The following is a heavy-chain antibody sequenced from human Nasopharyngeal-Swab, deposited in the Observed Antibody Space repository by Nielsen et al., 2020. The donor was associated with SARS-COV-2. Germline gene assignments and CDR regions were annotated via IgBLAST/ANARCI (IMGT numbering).Heavy chain of an antibody. V-gene: IGHV4-4*08. Sequence: SETLSLTCTVSGGSISSYYWSWIRQPPGKGLEWIGYIYTSGSTNYNPSLKSRVTISVDTSKNQFSLKLSSVTAADTAVYYCARGVGSSWYSDAFDIWGQGTMVTVSS. J-gene: IGHJ3*02. CDR2: IYTSGST. CDR3: ARGVGSSWYSDAFDI. CDR1: GGSISSYY. D-gene: IGHD6-13*01.